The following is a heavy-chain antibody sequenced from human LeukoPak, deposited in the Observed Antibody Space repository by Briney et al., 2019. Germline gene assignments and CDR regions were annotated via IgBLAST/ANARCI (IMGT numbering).Heavy chain of an antibody. J-gene: IGHJ5*02. Sequence: SETLSLTCTVSGGSISSYYWSWIRQPAGKGLEWIGRIYTLGSTNYNPSLKSRVTMSLDTSKNQFPLKLTSVTAADTAVYYCARDRGGNIAAKFDPWGQGTLVTVSS. V-gene: IGHV4-4*07. CDR3: ARDRGGNIAAKFDP. CDR2: IYTLGST. CDR1: GGSISSYY. D-gene: IGHD6-25*01.